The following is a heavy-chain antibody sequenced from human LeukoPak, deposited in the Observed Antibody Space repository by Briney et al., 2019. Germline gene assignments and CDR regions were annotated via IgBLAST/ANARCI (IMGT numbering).Heavy chain of an antibody. J-gene: IGHJ5*02. CDR2: INSDGSST. CDR3: ARVSYDLWSGGRLDWFDP. D-gene: IGHD3-3*01. Sequence: PGGSLRLSCAASGFTFSSYWMHWVRQAPGKGLVWVSRINSDGSSTSYADSVKGRFTISRDNAKNTLYLQMNSLRAEDTAVYYCARVSYDLWSGGRLDWFDPWGQGTLVTVSS. CDR1: GFTFSSYW. V-gene: IGHV3-74*01.